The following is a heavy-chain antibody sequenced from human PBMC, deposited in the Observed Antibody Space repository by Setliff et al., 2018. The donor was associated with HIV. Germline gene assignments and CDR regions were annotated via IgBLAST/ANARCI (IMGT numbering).Heavy chain of an antibody. D-gene: IGHD1-26*01. CDR3: ARDSGNYAFDY. Sequence: TLSLTCAVSGYSVSSGFFWGWIRQPPGKGLEWLARIDWDGDKFYNASLKARLTISKDTFKKQVILTVANVDPADTATYYCARDSGNYAFDYWGLGTLVTVSS. V-gene: IGHV2-70*16. J-gene: IGHJ4*02. CDR2: IDWDGDK. CDR1: GYSVSSGFF.